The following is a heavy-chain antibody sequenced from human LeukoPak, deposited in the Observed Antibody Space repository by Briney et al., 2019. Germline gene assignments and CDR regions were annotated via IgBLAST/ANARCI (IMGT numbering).Heavy chain of an antibody. CDR3: AREFRIGGGSYCDAFDI. V-gene: IGHV4-39*07. Sequence: SETLSLTCTVSGGSISSSSYSWGWIRQPPGKGLEWIGSIYYSGSTYYNPSLKSRVTISVDTSKNQFSLKLSSVTAADTAVYYCAREFRIGGGSYCDAFDIWGQGTMVTVSS. CDR1: GGSISSSSYS. CDR2: IYYSGST. J-gene: IGHJ3*02. D-gene: IGHD1-26*01.